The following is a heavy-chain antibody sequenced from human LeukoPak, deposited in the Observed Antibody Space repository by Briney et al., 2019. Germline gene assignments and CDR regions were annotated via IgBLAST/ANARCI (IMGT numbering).Heavy chain of an antibody. Sequence: GGSLRLSCAASGFTFSSYEMNWVRQAPGKGLEWVSHISSSGSTIYYADSVKGRFTISRDNAKKSLYLQMNSLRAEDTALYYCAKENNYYDSSASFDIWGQGTMVTVSS. CDR1: GFTFSSYE. J-gene: IGHJ3*02. D-gene: IGHD3-22*01. V-gene: IGHV3-48*03. CDR3: AKENNYYDSSASFDI. CDR2: ISSSGSTI.